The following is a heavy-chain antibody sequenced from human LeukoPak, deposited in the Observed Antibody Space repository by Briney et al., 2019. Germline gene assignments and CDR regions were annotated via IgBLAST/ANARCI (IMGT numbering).Heavy chain of an antibody. CDR3: AELGITMIGGV. D-gene: IGHD3-10*02. Sequence: PGGSLRLSCAVSGFIFSSYSMNWVREAPGKGLEWVSYISSSGSTIYYADSVKGRFTISRDNAKNSLYLQMNSLRAEDMAVYYCAELGITMIGGVWGKGTTVTISS. V-gene: IGHV3-48*04. CDR2: ISSSGSTI. CDR1: GFIFSSYS. J-gene: IGHJ6*04.